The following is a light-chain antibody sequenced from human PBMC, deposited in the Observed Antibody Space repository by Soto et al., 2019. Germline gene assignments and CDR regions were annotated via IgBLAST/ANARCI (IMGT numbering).Light chain of an antibody. Sequence: IVLTESPSTLSLSPGEIATLSCRASQSVSSSYLAWYQQKPGQAPRLLIYGASSRATGIPDRFSGSGSGTDFTLTISRLEPEDFAVYYCQQYGSSRLTFGGGTKVDIK. J-gene: IGKJ4*01. CDR1: QSVSSSY. CDR2: GAS. CDR3: QQYGSSRLT. V-gene: IGKV3-20*01.